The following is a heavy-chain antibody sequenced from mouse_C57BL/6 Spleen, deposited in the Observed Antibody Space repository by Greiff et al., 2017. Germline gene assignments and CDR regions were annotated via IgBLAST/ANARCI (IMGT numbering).Heavy chain of an antibody. J-gene: IGHJ2*01. V-gene: IGHV1-22*01. D-gene: IGHD1-1*01. CDR3: ASGMITTVVGEDY. CDR1: GYTFTDYN. CDR2: INPNNGGT. Sequence: EVQLQQSGPELVKPGASVKMSCKASGYTFTDYNMHWVKQSHGKSLEWIGYINPNNGGTSYNQKFKGKATLTVNKSSSTAYMELRSLTSEDSAVFNCASGMITTVVGEDYWGQGTTLTVSS.